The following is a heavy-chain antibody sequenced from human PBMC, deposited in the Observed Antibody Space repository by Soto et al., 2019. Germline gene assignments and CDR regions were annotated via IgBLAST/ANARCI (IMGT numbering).Heavy chain of an antibody. Sequence: GGSLRLSCAASGFTFSSYWMHWVRQAPGKGLVWVSRINSDGSSTSYADSVKGRFTISRDNAKNTLYLQMNSLRAEDTAVYYCARVIYGDYHAELPYYYYYMDVWGKGTTVTVSS. CDR3: ARVIYGDYHAELPYYYYYMDV. CDR1: GFTFSSYW. V-gene: IGHV3-74*01. CDR2: INSDGSST. D-gene: IGHD4-17*01. J-gene: IGHJ6*03.